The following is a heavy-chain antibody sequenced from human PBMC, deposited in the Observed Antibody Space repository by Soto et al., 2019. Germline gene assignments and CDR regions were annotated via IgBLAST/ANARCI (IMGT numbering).Heavy chain of an antibody. V-gene: IGHV4-39*01. J-gene: IGHJ6*02. CDR1: GGSISSSSYY. D-gene: IGHD4-17*01. CDR2: IYYSGST. CDR3: ARRPPTRPGDYYYGMDV. Sequence: QLQLQESGPGLVKPSETLSLTCTVSGGSISSSSYYWGWIRQPPGKGLEWIGSIYYSGSTYYNPSLKSRVTISVDTSKYQFSLMLSSVTAADTAVYYCARRPPTRPGDYYYGMDVWGQGSTVTDSS.